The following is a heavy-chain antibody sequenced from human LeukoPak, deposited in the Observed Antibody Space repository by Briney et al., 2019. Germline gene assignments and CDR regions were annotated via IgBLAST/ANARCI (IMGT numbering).Heavy chain of an antibody. D-gene: IGHD3-16*02. J-gene: IGHJ4*02. CDR2: ISGSGGST. Sequence: GGSLRLXCAASGFTFSSYAMSWVRQAPGKGLESVSAISGSGGSTYYADSVKGRFTISRDNSKNTLYLQMNSLRAEDTAVYYCATLGWGSLITFGGVIVIPRGEDYWGQGTLVTVSS. CDR1: GFTFSSYA. CDR3: ATLGWGSLITFGGVIVIPRGEDY. V-gene: IGHV3-23*01.